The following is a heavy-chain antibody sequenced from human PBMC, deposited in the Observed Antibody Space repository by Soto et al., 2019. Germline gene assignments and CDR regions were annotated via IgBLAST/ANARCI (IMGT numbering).Heavy chain of an antibody. CDR3: ARGLRYFDWLLPYYYYGMDV. J-gene: IGHJ6*02. Sequence: GGSLRLSCAASGFTFSSYDMHWVRQATGKGLEWVSAIGTAGDTYYPGSVKGRFTISRENAKNSLYLQMNSLRAEDTAVYYCARGLRYFDWLLPYYYYGMDVWGQGTTVTVSS. D-gene: IGHD3-9*01. CDR1: GFTFSSYD. CDR2: IGTAGDT. V-gene: IGHV3-13*01.